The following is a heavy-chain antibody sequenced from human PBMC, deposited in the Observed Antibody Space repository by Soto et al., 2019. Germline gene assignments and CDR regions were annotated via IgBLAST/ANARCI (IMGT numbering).Heavy chain of an antibody. CDR1: GGTFSSYA. CDR3: WRGDLGDSWYFDL. D-gene: IGHD1-26*01. Sequence: QVQLVQSGAEVKKPGSSVKVSCKASGGTFSSYAISWVRQAPGQGLEWMGGIIPIFGTANYAQKFQGRVTITAEKSTSTAYKGLSSLRFEGTAGYYCWRGDLGDSWYFDLWGRGPLVTVSS. J-gene: IGHJ2*01. CDR2: IIPIFGTA. V-gene: IGHV1-69*06.